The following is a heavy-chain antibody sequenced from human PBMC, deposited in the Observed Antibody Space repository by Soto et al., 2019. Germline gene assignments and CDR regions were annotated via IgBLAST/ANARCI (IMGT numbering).Heavy chain of an antibody. Sequence: QVQLVQSGAEVKKPGSSVKVSCKASGGTFSSYTISWVRQAPGQGLEWMGRIIPILGIANYAQKFQGRVTITADKSTSTAYMELSSLRSEDTAVYYCARSGWYGYWYFDLWGRGTLVTVSS. J-gene: IGHJ2*01. CDR2: IIPILGIA. CDR3: ARSGWYGYWYFDL. V-gene: IGHV1-69*02. CDR1: GGTFSSYT. D-gene: IGHD6-19*01.